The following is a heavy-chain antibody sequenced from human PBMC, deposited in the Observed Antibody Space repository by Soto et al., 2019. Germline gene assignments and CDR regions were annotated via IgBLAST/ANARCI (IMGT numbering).Heavy chain of an antibody. CDR3: AKDPRKGSTVTTFDY. D-gene: IGHD4-17*01. CDR2: ISGSGGST. V-gene: IGHV3-23*01. CDR1: GFTFSSYA. Sequence: SLRLSCAASGFTFSSYAMSWVRQAPGKGLEWVSAISGSGGSTYYADSVKGRFTISRDNSKNTLYLQMNSLRAEDTAVYYCAKDPRKGSTVTTFDYWGQGTMVTVYS. J-gene: IGHJ4*02.